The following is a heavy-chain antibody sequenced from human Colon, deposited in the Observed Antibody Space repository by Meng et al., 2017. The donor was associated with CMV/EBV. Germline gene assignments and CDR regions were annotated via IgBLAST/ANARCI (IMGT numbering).Heavy chain of an antibody. CDR1: GFAFNTYN. CDR3: ARGSLAHYYYGMDV. V-gene: IGHV4-59*01. Sequence: GSLRLSCGASGFAFNTYNMNWVRQAPGKGLEWIGYISYSGSTNYNPSLKSRVTISVDTSKNQFSLKLSSVTAADTAVYYCARGSLAHYYYGMDVWGQGTTVTVSS. CDR2: ISYSGST. J-gene: IGHJ6*02.